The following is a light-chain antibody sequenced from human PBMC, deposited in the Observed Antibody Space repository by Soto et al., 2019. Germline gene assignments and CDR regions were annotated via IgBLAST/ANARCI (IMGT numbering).Light chain of an antibody. Sequence: EIVLTQSPGTLSLSPGERATLSCRTSQSVRSNSLAWYQQKPGQAPRLLIYGASSRATGIPDRFSGSGSGTDFTLTISRLQPEDFVVYFCQQYGSSPTFGQGTKVEV. CDR1: QSVRSNS. CDR3: QQYGSSPT. CDR2: GAS. J-gene: IGKJ1*01. V-gene: IGKV3-20*01.